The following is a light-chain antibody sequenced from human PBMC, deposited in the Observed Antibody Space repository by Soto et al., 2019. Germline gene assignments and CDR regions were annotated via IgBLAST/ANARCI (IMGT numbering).Light chain of an antibody. J-gene: IGKJ3*01. CDR1: QGISNW. CDR2: AES. V-gene: IGKV1-12*01. CDR3: QQANSFPAFT. Sequence: DIQMTQSPSSVSASVGDRVIVTCRASQGISNWLAWYQQKPGKAPKLMIYAESTLKTGGPSRFSGSGSGTEFTLTISNLQPEDFATYYCQQANSFPAFTFGPGTKVDVK.